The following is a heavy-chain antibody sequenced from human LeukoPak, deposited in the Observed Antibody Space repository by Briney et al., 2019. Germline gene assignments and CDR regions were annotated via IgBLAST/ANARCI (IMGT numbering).Heavy chain of an antibody. D-gene: IGHD1-26*01. Sequence: GGSLRLSCAASGFTFSSYGMHWVRQAPGKGLEWVSSISSSSSYIYYADSVKGRFTISRDNAKNSLYLQMNSLRAEDTAVYYCASGSKTHPFDYWGQGTLVTVSS. J-gene: IGHJ4*02. CDR2: ISSSSSYI. V-gene: IGHV3-21*01. CDR1: GFTFSSYG. CDR3: ASGSKTHPFDY.